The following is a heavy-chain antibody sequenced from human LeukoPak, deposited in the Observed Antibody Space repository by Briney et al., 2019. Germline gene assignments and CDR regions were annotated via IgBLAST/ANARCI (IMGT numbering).Heavy chain of an antibody. Sequence: QPGGSLRLSCAASGFTFSSYGMHWVRQAPGKGLEWVAFIRYDGSNKYYADSVKGRFTISRDNSKNTLYLQMNSLRAEDTAVYYCAKDSDYDILTGYYNPFDYWGQGTQVTVSS. CDR2: IRYDGSNK. CDR1: GFTFSSYG. CDR3: AKDSDYDILTGYYNPFDY. V-gene: IGHV3-30*02. J-gene: IGHJ4*02. D-gene: IGHD3-9*01.